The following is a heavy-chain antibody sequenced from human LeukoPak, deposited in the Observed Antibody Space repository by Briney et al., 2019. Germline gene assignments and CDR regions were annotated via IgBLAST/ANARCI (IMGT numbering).Heavy chain of an antibody. CDR1: GFTFGSYA. CDR3: AKVAGSYYSDAFDI. CDR2: ISYDGSNK. Sequence: SGGSLRLSCAASGFTFGSYAMHWVRQAPGKGLDWVAAISYDGSNKYYADSVKGRFTISRDNSKNTLYLQMNSLRAEDTAVYYCAKVAGSYYSDAFDIWGQGTMVTVSS. V-gene: IGHV3-30*04. D-gene: IGHD3-10*01. J-gene: IGHJ3*02.